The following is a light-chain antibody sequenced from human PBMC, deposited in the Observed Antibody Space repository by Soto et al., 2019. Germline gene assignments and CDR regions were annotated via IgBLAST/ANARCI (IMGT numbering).Light chain of an antibody. V-gene: IGKV3-11*01. CDR3: QQRSHWPPLT. CDR2: DAS. J-gene: IGKJ5*01. Sequence: EVVLTQSPATLSLSPGETATLSCRASHNVDIYLAWYQQKPGQAPRLLIYDASNRATGIPARFSGSGSGTDFTLTISSIEPEDSAVYYCQQRSHWPPLTFGQGTRL. CDR1: HNVDIY.